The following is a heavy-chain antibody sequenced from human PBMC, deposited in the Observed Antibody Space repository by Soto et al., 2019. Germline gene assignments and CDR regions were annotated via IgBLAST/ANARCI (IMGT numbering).Heavy chain of an antibody. CDR1: GYIFTSCC. J-gene: IGHJ4*02. D-gene: IGHD2-15*01. CDR2: IYLGDSET. V-gene: IGHV5-51*01. CDR3: AVTTSGGNYNPFDY. Sequence: GQSLKLSCKGSGYIFTSCCIGCVLQMPGKGLEWMGIIYLGDSETRYSPSFQGQVTISADKSISTAYLQWSSLKASDTAMYYCAVTTSGGNYNPFDYWGQGTLVTVSS.